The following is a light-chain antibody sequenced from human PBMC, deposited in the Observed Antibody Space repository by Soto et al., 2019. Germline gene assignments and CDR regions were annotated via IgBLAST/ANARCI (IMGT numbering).Light chain of an antibody. Sequence: EIVMTQSPATLSLSPGERATLSCRASQSVSSNLSWYQQQPGQSPRLLIYGASTRAAVVPARFSGSGAGTEFPITIRIQQSEYFAVYYWQQYINLWTFGQGTKVEIK. V-gene: IGKV3-15*01. CDR2: GAS. CDR1: QSVSSN. J-gene: IGKJ1*01. CDR3: QQYINLWT.